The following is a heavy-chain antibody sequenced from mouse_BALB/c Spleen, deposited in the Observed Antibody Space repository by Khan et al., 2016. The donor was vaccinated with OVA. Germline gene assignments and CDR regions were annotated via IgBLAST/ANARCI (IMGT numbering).Heavy chain of an antibody. CDR1: GYAFSNYL. CDR2: IYPGDGNT. J-gene: IGHJ3*01. CDR3: ARSGYDYFAY. V-gene: IGHV1-80*01. D-gene: IGHD2-14*01. Sequence: QVQLKESGAELVRPGSSVKISCKASGYAFSNYLMNWVKQGPGQGLEWIGQIYPGDGNTNYNGKFKDKATLTADNSSTTAYMQLSSLTSEVSAVYFCARSGYDYFAYWGQGTLVTVSA.